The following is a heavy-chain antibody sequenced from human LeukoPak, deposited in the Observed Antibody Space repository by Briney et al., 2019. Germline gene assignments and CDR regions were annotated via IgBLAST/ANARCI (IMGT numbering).Heavy chain of an antibody. CDR3: AKEYSSGWYGPSVDY. D-gene: IGHD6-19*01. V-gene: IGHV3-23*01. Sequence: GGSLRLSCAASGFTFSSYATSWVRQAPGKGLEWVSAISGSGGSTYYADSVKGRFTISRDNSKNTLYLQMNSLRAEDTAVYYCAKEYSSGWYGPSVDYWGQGTLVTVSS. J-gene: IGHJ4*02. CDR2: ISGSGGST. CDR1: GFTFSSYA.